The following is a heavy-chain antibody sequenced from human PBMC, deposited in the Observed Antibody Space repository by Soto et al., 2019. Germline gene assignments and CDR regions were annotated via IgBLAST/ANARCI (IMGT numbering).Heavy chain of an antibody. Sequence: SETLSRTCTVCGGKISSYYCSWIRQPPGKGLEWIGYIYYSGSTNYNPSLKSRVTISIDTSRNHFSLNLQSATAADTALYYCARETGENWTYEAHWGPGTLVTVSS. CDR2: IYYSGST. CDR1: GGKISSYY. CDR3: ARETGENWTYEAH. D-gene: IGHD1-7*01. V-gene: IGHV4-59*12. J-gene: IGHJ1*01.